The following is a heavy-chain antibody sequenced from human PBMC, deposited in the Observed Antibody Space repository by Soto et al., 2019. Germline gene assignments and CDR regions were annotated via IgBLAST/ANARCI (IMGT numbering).Heavy chain of an antibody. Sequence: QVQLVESGGGVVQPGRSLRLSCAASGFTFSNHGMHWVRQAPGKGLEWVAVIWYDGSYKYYADSVKGLFTISRDNSKDTLYLQMNSLRAEDRALYFCARQEMVSYYFDSWGQGTLVTVSS. CDR3: ARQEMVSYYFDS. D-gene: IGHD2-8*01. CDR2: IWYDGSYK. J-gene: IGHJ4*02. V-gene: IGHV3-33*01. CDR1: GFTFSNHG.